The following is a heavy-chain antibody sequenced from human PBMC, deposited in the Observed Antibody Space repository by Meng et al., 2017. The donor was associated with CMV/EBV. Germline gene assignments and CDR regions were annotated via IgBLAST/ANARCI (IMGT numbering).Heavy chain of an antibody. J-gene: IGHJ4*02. V-gene: IGHV1-69*02. CDR2: IIPILGIA. CDR3: ASLYCGGDCPIEFEEQFDY. CDR1: GGTFSSYT. Sequence: SVKVSCKASGGTFSSYTISWVRQAPGQGLEWMGRIIPILGIANYAQKFQGRVTITADKSTSTAYMELSSLRSEDTAVYYCASLYCGGDCPIEFEEQFDYWGQGTLVTVSS. D-gene: IGHD2-21*01.